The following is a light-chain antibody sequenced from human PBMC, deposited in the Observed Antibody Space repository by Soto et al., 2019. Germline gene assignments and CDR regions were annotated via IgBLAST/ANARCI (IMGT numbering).Light chain of an antibody. CDR1: QSVSGN. CDR2: GAS. J-gene: IGKJ1*01. CDR3: QQYNNCPPT. V-gene: IGKV3D-15*01. Sequence: EIVMTQSPATLSVSPGERATLSCRASQSVSGNLAWYQQKPGQAPRLLVYGASTRATGIPARFSGSGSGTEFTLTISSRQSEDFAVYYCQQYNNCPPTFGQGTKVEIQ.